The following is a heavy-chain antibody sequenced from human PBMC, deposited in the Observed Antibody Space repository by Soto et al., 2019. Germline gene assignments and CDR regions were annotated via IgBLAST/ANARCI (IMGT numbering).Heavy chain of an antibody. CDR1: GFTFSSYA. CDR3: AKGLTYYDFWSGYYILG. CDR2: ISGSGGST. Sequence: PGGSLRLSCAASGFTFSSYAMSWVRQAPGKGLEWVSAISGSGGSTYYADSVKGRFTISRDNSKNTLYLQMNSLRAEDTAVYYCAKGLTYYDFWSGYYILGWGQGTLVTVSS. V-gene: IGHV3-23*01. D-gene: IGHD3-3*01. J-gene: IGHJ4*02.